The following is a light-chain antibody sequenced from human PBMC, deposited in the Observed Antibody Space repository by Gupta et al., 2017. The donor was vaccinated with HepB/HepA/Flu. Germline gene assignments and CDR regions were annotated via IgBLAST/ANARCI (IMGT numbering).Light chain of an antibody. Sequence: QSALPQPPSASGSPAPSVTISCTGTSSDVGGYNYVSWYQQHPGKAPKLMIYEVSKRPSGVPDRFSGSKSGNTASLTVSGLQAEDDADYYCSSYAGSNNLVFGGGTKLTVL. J-gene: IGLJ2*01. CDR2: EVS. CDR3: SSYAGSNNLV. CDR1: SSDVGGYNY. V-gene: IGLV2-8*01.